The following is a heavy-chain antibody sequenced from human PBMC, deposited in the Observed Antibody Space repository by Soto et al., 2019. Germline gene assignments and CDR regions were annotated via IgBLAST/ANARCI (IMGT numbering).Heavy chain of an antibody. J-gene: IGHJ1*01. Sequence: GGSLRLSCAASGFTFSSYGMHWVRQAPGKGLEWVAVISYDGSNKYYADSVKGRFTISRDNSKNTLYLQMNSLRAEDTAVYYCAKDPGSIAVAASTEEYFQHWGQGTLVTVSS. CDR1: GFTFSSYG. D-gene: IGHD6-19*01. CDR3: AKDPGSIAVAASTEEYFQH. V-gene: IGHV3-30*18. CDR2: ISYDGSNK.